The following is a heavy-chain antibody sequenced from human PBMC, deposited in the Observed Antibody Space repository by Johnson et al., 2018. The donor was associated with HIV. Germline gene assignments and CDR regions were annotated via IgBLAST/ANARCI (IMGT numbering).Heavy chain of an antibody. CDR3: RSSENYYFERDI. CDR2: ISWNSGSI. V-gene: IGHV3-9*01. CDR1: GFTFDDYA. J-gene: IGHJ3*02. Sequence: VQLVESGVNLVQPGRSLRLSCAASGFTFDDYAIQWVRQAPGKGLAWVSGISWNSGSIAYADSVKGRFTISRDNAKNSLYLQMNNLRVEDTALYYCRSSENYYFERDIWGQGTMVTVSS. D-gene: IGHD3-10*01.